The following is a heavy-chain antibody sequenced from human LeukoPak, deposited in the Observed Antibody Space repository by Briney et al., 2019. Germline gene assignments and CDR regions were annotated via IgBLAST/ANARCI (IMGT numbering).Heavy chain of an antibody. CDR3: ARDRSYNLDY. CDR1: GFTSSSYW. V-gene: IGHV3-74*01. J-gene: IGHJ4*02. Sequence: GGSLRLSCAASGFTSSSYWMHWVRQAPWKWLVWVSHINGDGSSTSYAGSVKGRVTISRDNAKNTLYLQINSLTAEDSAVYYCARDRSYNLDYWGQGTLVTVSS. CDR2: INGDGSST. D-gene: IGHD5-24*01.